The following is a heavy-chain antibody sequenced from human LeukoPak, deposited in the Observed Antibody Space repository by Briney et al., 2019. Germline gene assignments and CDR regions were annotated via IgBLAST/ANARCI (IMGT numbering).Heavy chain of an antibody. Sequence: PGGSLRLSCAASGFSVSRTYMSWVRQAPGKGPEWVSVIYSSGNTYYADSVQGRFTISRDKSNNTLYLQMNSLRVEDTAMYYCARGGVGHCSGGSCPTSWFDPWGQGTLVTVSS. J-gene: IGHJ5*02. CDR2: IYSSGNT. D-gene: IGHD2-15*01. V-gene: IGHV3-53*01. CDR3: ARGGVGHCSGGSCPTSWFDP. CDR1: GFSVSRTY.